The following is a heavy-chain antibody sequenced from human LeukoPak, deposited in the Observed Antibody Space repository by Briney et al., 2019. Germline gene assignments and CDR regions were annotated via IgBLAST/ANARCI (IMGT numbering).Heavy chain of an antibody. Sequence: GASVKVSCKASGYTFTGDQIYWLRQAPGQGLEWVGRTKPSSGDTLYEQKFQGRVTITTDESTSTAYMELSSLRSEDTAVYYCARESQNYYGSGSTIDYWGQGTLVTVSS. J-gene: IGHJ4*02. V-gene: IGHV1-2*06. D-gene: IGHD3-10*01. CDR2: TKPSSGDT. CDR1: GYTFTGDQ. CDR3: ARESQNYYGSGSTIDY.